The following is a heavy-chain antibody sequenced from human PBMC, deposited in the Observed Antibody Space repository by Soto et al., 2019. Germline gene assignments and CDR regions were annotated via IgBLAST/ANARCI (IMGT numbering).Heavy chain of an antibody. J-gene: IGHJ6*03. CDR2: ISAGGGNT. V-gene: IGHV3-23*01. Sequence: EVHLLESGGGLVQPGGSLRLSCAASGFSFNIYDMKWVRQDPGKGLECVSAISAGGGNTYYADSVKGRFTISRDNSKNTLYLQKNSMRADDTSVYYCAKAPTYDYDYYMDVWGKGTTVTVSS. CDR1: GFSFNIYD. CDR3: AKAPTYDYDYYMDV.